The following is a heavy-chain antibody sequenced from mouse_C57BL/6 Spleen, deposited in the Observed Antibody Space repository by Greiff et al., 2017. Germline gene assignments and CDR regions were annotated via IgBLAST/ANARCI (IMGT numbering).Heavy chain of an antibody. D-gene: IGHD3-2*02. J-gene: IGHJ2*01. CDR1: GFTFSDYY. Sequence: EVQLVESEGGLVQPGSSMKLSCTASGFTFSDYYMAWVRQVPEKGLEWVANINYDGSSTYYLDSLKSRFIISRDNAKNILYLQMSSLKSEDTATYYCARGSAQAYYFDYWGQGTTLTVSS. CDR2: INYDGSST. CDR3: ARGSAQAYYFDY. V-gene: IGHV5-16*01.